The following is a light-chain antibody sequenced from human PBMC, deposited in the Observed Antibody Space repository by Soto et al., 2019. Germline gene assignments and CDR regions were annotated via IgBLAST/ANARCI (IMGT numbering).Light chain of an antibody. CDR2: GAS. CDR3: QQYNSWPPIT. V-gene: IGKV3-15*01. J-gene: IGKJ5*01. CDR1: QSVIRN. Sequence: RVMTQSQATLSVSPGESATLSCRASQSVIRNLSWFQHKPGQAPRLLIYGASTRATGIAVRFSGSGSGTEFRLTISSLQSEDIAVYFCQQYNSWPPITFGQGTRLEIK.